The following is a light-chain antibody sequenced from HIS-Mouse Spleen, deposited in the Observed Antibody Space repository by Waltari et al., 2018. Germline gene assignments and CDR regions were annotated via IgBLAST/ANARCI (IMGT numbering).Light chain of an antibody. J-gene: IGLJ3*02. V-gene: IGLV2-18*01. CDR2: EVS. Sequence: QSALTQPPSVSGSPGQSVTISCTGTSSDVGSYNRVSWYQQPPGTAPKLMIYEVSNRPSGVPDRFSGSKSGNTASLTISGLQAEDEADYYCSLYTGSSTFEVFGGGTKLTVL. CDR3: SLYTGSSTFEV. CDR1: SSDVGSYNR.